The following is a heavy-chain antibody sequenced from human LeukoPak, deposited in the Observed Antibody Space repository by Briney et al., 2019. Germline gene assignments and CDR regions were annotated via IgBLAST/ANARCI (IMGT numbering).Heavy chain of an antibody. CDR2: FHYSGHI. CDR1: GGSIGTYY. J-gene: IGHJ4*02. CDR3: ARAGVGEANFDY. V-gene: IGHV4-59*01. D-gene: IGHD3-10*01. Sequence: SETLSLTCTVSGGSIGTYYWSWIRQPPGKGLEWVGYFHYSGHINYNPSLKSRVTISADTSKNQLSLNLRSVTAADTAVYYCARAGVGEANFDYWGQGFLVTVSS.